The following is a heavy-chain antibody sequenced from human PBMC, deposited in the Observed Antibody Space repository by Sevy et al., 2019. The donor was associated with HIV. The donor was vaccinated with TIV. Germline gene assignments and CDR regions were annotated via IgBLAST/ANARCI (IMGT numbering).Heavy chain of an antibody. CDR2: IRSKGNSFAT. CDR3: AGQVGDTVMAIFDY. D-gene: IGHD1-26*01. V-gene: IGHV3-73*01. J-gene: IGHJ4*02. Sequence: GGSLRLSCAASGFAFMGSAIHWVRQASGKGLEWIGRIRSKGNSFATDYVPSVKGRFTISRDDSKKTAYLEMSSLKIDDTAVYYCAGQVGDTVMAIFDYWGQGTLVTVSS. CDR1: GFAFMGSA.